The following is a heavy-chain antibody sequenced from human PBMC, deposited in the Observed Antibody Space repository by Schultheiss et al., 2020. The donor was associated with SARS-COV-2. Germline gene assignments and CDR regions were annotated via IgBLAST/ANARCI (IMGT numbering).Heavy chain of an antibody. CDR2: INHSGST. D-gene: IGHD5-18*01. CDR3: ARGRIQLWFDY. CDR1: GGSFSGYY. Sequence: GSLRLSCAVYGGSFSGYYWSWIRQPPGKGLEWIGEINHSGSTSYNPSLKSRVTISVDTSKNQFSLKLSSVTAADTAVYYCARGRIQLWFDYWGQGTLVTVSS. J-gene: IGHJ4*02. V-gene: IGHV4-34*01.